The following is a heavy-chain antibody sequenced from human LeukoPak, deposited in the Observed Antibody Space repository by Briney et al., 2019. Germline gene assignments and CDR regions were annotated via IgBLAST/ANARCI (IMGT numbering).Heavy chain of an antibody. Sequence: GGSLRLSCAASGFTFSSYAMSWVRQAPGKGLEWVSAISGSGGSTYYADSVKGRFTISRDNSKNTLYLQMNSLRAEDTAVYYCAKAGRHRSIAVAGQQLDYWGQGTLVIVSS. CDR2: ISGSGGST. J-gene: IGHJ4*02. D-gene: IGHD6-19*01. CDR1: GFTFSSYA. CDR3: AKAGRHRSIAVAGQQLDY. V-gene: IGHV3-23*01.